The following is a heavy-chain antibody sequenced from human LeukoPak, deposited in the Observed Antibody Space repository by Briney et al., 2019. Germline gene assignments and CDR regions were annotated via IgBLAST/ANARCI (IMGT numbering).Heavy chain of an antibody. V-gene: IGHV4-59*12. J-gene: IGHJ4*02. CDR3: ARGRTYYYGSGSYYGFDY. Sequence: SETLSLTCTVSGGSMSSYYWSWIRQPPGKGLEWIGYIHSSGSTSYNPSLKSRVTISVDTSKNQFSLKLSSVTAADTAVYYCARGRTYYYGSGSYYGFDYWGQGTLVTVSS. D-gene: IGHD3-10*01. CDR2: IHSSGST. CDR1: GGSMSSYY.